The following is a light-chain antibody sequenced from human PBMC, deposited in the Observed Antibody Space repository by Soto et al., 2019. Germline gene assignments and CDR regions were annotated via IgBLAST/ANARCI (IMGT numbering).Light chain of an antibody. CDR3: QQYNNWPPWT. CDR1: QSVSSN. Sequence: EIVMTQSPATLSVSPGERATLSCRASQSVSSNLAWYQQKPGQAPRLLIYGASTRATGIPARFSGSGSGTEFTLTISSLQSEDFAVYSCQQYNNWPPWTFGQGNKVAIK. CDR2: GAS. V-gene: IGKV3-15*01. J-gene: IGKJ1*01.